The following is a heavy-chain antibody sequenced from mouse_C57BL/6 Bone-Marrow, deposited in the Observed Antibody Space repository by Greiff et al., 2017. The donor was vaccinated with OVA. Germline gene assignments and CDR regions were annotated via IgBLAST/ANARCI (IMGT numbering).Heavy chain of an antibody. V-gene: IGHV1-76*01. J-gene: IGHJ3*01. Sequence: VQLQQSGAELVRPGASVKLSCKASGYTFTDYYINWVKQRPGQGLEWIARIYPGSGNTYYNEKFKGKATLTAEKSSSTAYMQLSSLTSEDSAVYFCARDAYYSNYDWFAYWGQGTLVTVSA. CDR1: GYTFTDYY. CDR2: IYPGSGNT. D-gene: IGHD2-5*01. CDR3: ARDAYYSNYDWFAY.